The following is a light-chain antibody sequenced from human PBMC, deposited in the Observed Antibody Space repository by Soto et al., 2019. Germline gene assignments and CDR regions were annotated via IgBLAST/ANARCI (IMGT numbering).Light chain of an antibody. J-gene: IGKJ2*01. Sequence: EIAMTQSPATLSVSPGERATLSCRASQSISTELAWYQQKPGQPPRPLIYSASTRATGVPARFTGSGSGSEFTLTISGLQSEDFAIYYCQQDHNWPLTFGRGTRLEIK. CDR3: QQDHNWPLT. V-gene: IGKV3-15*01. CDR2: SAS. CDR1: QSISTE.